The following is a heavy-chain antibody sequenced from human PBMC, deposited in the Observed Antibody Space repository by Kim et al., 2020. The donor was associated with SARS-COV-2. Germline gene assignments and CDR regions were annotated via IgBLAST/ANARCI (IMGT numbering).Heavy chain of an antibody. CDR3: ARSWFMKRLWPGGGY. CDR2: IYHSGST. D-gene: IGHD5-18*01. V-gene: IGHV4-38-2*02. Sequence: SETLSLTCTVSGYSISSGYYWGWIRQPPGKGLEWIGSIYHSGSTYYNPSLKSRVTISVDTSKNQFSLKLSSVTAADTAVYYCARSWFMKRLWPGGGYWGQGTLVTVSS. J-gene: IGHJ4*02. CDR1: GYSISSGYY.